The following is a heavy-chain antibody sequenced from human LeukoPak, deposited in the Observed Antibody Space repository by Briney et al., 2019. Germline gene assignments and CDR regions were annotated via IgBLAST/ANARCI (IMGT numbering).Heavy chain of an antibody. J-gene: IGHJ4*01. V-gene: IGHV3-23*01. CDR3: AKGIYSSGWSYSDY. D-gene: IGHD6-19*01. Sequence: GGSLRLSCAASGFTFSNSAMSWVRQAPGKGLEWVSTLSGSGITTYYADSVTGRFTISRDNSKNTLYLQMNSLRAEDTAVYYCAKGIYSSGWSYSDYWGHGTLVTVSS. CDR1: GFTFSNSA. CDR2: LSGSGITT.